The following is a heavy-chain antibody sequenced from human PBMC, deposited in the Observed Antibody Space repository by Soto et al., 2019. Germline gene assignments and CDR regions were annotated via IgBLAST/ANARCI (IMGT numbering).Heavy chain of an antibody. V-gene: IGHV3-30*18. CDR3: AKEVGATLYYYYYGMDV. J-gene: IGHJ6*02. CDR1: GFTFSSYG. D-gene: IGHD1-26*01. CDR2: ISYDRSNK. Sequence: QVQLVESGGGVVQPGRSLRLSCAAFGFTFSSYGMHWVRQAPGKGLEWVAVISYDRSNKYYADSVKGRFTISRDNSKNTLYLQMNSLRAEDTAVYYCAKEVGATLYYYYYGMDVWGQGTTVTVSS.